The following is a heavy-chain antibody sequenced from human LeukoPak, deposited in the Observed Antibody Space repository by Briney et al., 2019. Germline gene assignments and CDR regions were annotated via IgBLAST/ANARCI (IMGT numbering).Heavy chain of an antibody. CDR2: INPNNGNL. CDR3: ARSDHNSWNAFDI. Sequence: ASVKVSCKASGYTFTDYYMHWVRQATGQGLEWMGWINPNNGNLGYAQKFQGRVTITRNTPISTAYMELSSLTSEDTAVYYCARSDHNSWNAFDIWGQGTMVTVSS. CDR1: GYTFTDYY. J-gene: IGHJ3*02. V-gene: IGHV1-8*03. D-gene: IGHD1-26*01.